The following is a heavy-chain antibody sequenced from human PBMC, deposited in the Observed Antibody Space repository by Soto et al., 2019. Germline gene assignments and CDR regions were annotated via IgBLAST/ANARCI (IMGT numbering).Heavy chain of an antibody. CDR3: AKEGEDSRTPGYFDY. CDR1: GFTFSSYG. V-gene: IGHV3-30*18. Sequence: QVQLVESGGGVVQPGRSLRLSCAASGFTFSSYGMHWVRQAPGKGLEWVAVISYDGSNKYYADSVKGRFTISRDNSKNTLYLQMNSLRAEDTAVYYCAKEGEDSRTPGYFDYWGQGTLVTVSS. D-gene: IGHD3-22*01. CDR2: ISYDGSNK. J-gene: IGHJ4*02.